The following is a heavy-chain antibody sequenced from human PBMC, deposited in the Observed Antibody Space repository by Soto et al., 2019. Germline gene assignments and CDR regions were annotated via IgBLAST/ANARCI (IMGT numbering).Heavy chain of an antibody. D-gene: IGHD5-12*01. V-gene: IGHV3-23*01. CDR2: ISGSGGST. CDR1: GFTFSSYA. J-gene: IGHJ4*02. CDR3: AYVGGYDLRHYFDY. Sequence: EVQLLESGGGLVQPGWSLRLSCAASGFTFSSYAMSWVRQAPGKGLEWVSAISGSGGSTYYADSVKGRFTISRDNSKNTLYLQMNSLRAEDTAVYYCAYVGGYDLRHYFDYWGQGTLVTVSS.